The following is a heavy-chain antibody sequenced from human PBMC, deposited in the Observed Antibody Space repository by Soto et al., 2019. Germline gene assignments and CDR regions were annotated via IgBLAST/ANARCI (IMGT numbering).Heavy chain of an antibody. CDR2: ISSSGGTT. CDR1: GFTFSTYS. D-gene: IGHD6-19*01. CDR3: ARGLDPFDY. V-gene: IGHV3-48*02. J-gene: IGHJ4*02. Sequence: EVQLVESGGGLIQPGGSLRLSCAASGFTFSTYSMNWVRQAPGKGLEWVSYISSSGGTTYYADSVKGRFTISKDNAKNSLYLQMYSLTDEDTAVYYCARGLDPFDYCGQGTLVTVSS.